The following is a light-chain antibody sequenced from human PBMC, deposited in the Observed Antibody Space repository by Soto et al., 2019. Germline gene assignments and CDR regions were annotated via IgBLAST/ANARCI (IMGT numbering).Light chain of an antibody. V-gene: IGKV3-20*01. CDR3: QQYCSSLTWT. Sequence: EIVLTQSPGTLSLSPGERATLSCRASQSVSSSYLAWYQQKPGQAPRLLIYGASSRATGIPDRFSDSGSGTDFTLIISRLEPEDFAVYYCQQYCSSLTWTFGQGTNVEIK. J-gene: IGKJ1*01. CDR2: GAS. CDR1: QSVSSSY.